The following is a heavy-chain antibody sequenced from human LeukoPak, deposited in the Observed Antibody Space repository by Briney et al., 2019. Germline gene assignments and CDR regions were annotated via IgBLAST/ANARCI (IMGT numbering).Heavy chain of an antibody. CDR3: AKSWVRGVINY. V-gene: IGHV3-23*01. D-gene: IGHD3-10*01. Sequence: GGSLRLSCAASGFTFSSYGMSWVRQAPGKGLEWVPVISGSGGSTYYADSVKGRFTISRDNSKNTLYLQMNSLRAEDTAVYYCAKSWVRGVINYWGQGTLVTVSS. CDR2: ISGSGGST. J-gene: IGHJ4*02. CDR1: GFTFSSYG.